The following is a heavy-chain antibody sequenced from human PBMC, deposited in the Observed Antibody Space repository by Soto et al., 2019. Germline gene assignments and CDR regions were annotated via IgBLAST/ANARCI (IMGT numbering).Heavy chain of an antibody. CDR3: ARAETSSGGDFDY. CDR2: IYHSGST. V-gene: IGHV4-30-2*01. CDR1: GGSISSGGYS. J-gene: IGHJ4*02. D-gene: IGHD2-15*01. Sequence: SETLSLTCAVSGGSISSGGYSWSWIRQPPGKGLECIVYIYHSGSTYYNPSLKSRVTISVDRSKNQFSLKLSSVTAADTAVYYCARAETSSGGDFDYWGQGTLVTVSS.